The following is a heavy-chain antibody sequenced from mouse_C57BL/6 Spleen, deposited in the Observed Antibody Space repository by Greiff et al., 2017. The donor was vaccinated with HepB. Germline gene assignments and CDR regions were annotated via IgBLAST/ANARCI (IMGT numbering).Heavy chain of an antibody. J-gene: IGHJ4*01. D-gene: IGHD1-1*01. V-gene: IGHV1-62-3*01. CDR1: GYTFTSYW. CDR2: IDPNSGGT. CDR3: AVTRGSSLYAMDY. Sequence: QVQLQQPGAELVKPGASVKLSCKASGYTFTSYWMHWVKQRPGRGLEWIGRIDPNSGGTKYNEKFKSKATLTVDTSSSTAYMQLSSLTSEDSAVYYCAVTRGSSLYAMDYWGQGTSVTVSS.